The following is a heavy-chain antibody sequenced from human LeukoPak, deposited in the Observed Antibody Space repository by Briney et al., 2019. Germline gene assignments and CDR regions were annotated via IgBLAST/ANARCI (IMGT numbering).Heavy chain of an antibody. V-gene: IGHV3-30*04. Sequence: PGGSLRLSCAASGFSFNNYAFHWVRQAPGTGLEWVAVISHDASGKHYGDSVKGRFSIYRDNSKNTVYLQMNSLRHEDTAVYYCARDFYDSGGHDYWGLGTLVTVSS. CDR1: GFSFNNYA. CDR2: ISHDASGK. CDR3: ARDFYDSGGHDY. D-gene: IGHD3-10*01. J-gene: IGHJ1*01.